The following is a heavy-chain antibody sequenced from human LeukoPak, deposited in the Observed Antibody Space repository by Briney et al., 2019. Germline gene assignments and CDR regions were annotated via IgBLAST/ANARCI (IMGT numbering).Heavy chain of an antibody. CDR1: GYTFTSYD. Sequence: ASVKVSCKASGYTFTSYDINWVRQATGQGLEWMGWMYPNSGNTGYAQKFQGRVTMTRNTSISTDYMELSSLRSEDTAVYYCARGRQWLVGLIDYWGQGTLVTVSS. J-gene: IGHJ4*02. CDR3: ARGRQWLVGLIDY. V-gene: IGHV1-8*01. CDR2: MYPNSGNT. D-gene: IGHD6-19*01.